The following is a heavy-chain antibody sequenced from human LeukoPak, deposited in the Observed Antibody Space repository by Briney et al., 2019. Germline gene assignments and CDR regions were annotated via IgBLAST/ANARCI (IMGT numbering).Heavy chain of an antibody. D-gene: IGHD3-22*01. J-gene: IGHJ5*02. V-gene: IGHV4-39*07. CDR1: GGSISSSSYY. Sequence: PSETLSLTCTVSGGSISSSSYYWGWIRQPPGKGLEWIGSIYYSGSTYYNPSLKSRVTISVDTSKNQFSLKLSSVTAADTAVYYCARLLSPLEDYDSSGYYSSWGQGTLVTVSS. CDR3: ARLLSPLEDYDSSGYYSS. CDR2: IYYSGST.